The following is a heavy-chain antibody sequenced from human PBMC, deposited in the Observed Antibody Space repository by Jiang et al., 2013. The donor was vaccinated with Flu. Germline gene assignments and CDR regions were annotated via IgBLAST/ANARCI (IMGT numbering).Heavy chain of an antibody. D-gene: IGHD3-22*01. Sequence: PGLVKPSETLSLTCAVSSGSISPYSWSWIRQPAGKGLEWIGHIITSGTTHYNASLKSRVSMSLDTSKNQFSLKLTSVTAADTAVYYCAIYSSGWRWGQGTLVTVSS. V-gene: IGHV4-4*07. J-gene: IGHJ4*02. CDR1: SGSISPYS. CDR2: IITSGTT. CDR3: AIYSSGWR.